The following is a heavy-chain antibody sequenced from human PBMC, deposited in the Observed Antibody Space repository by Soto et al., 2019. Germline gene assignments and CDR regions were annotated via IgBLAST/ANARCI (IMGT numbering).Heavy chain of an antibody. Sequence: ASQTMSPTCAVDGGSFGGYYWSWIRQPPGKGMEWIGEINPSGSTNYNPSLKSRVTISVDTSKNQFSLKLSSVTAAATAVYYCARDERYSYGKGYYYYYGMDVWGQGTTVTVSS. CDR1: GGSFGGYY. D-gene: IGHD5-18*01. J-gene: IGHJ6*02. CDR3: ARDERYSYGKGYYYYYGMDV. V-gene: IGHV4-34*01. CDR2: INPSGST.